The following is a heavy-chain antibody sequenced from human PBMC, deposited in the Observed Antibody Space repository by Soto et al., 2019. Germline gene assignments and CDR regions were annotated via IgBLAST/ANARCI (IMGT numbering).Heavy chain of an antibody. CDR1: GGSLSNYG. Sequence: QVQLVQSGAEVKKPGSSVKVSCKASGGSLSNYGISWVRQAPGQGLEWMGGIIPVFGTANYAQKFQGRVTITADESTSIVYMDVTSLRSDDTAVYYCARGDATKIVVTTYSAMAVWGQGTTVTVSS. J-gene: IGHJ6*02. CDR3: ARGDATKIVVTTYSAMAV. V-gene: IGHV1-69*12. D-gene: IGHD4-17*01. CDR2: IIPVFGTA.